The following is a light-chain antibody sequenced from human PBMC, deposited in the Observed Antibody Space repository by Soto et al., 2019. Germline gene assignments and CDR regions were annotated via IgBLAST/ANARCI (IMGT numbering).Light chain of an antibody. V-gene: IGLV2-8*01. Sequence: QSALAQPPSASGSPGQSVTIACTGTSSDVGAYDYVSWYQQHPGKAPKLVISDVTERPQGVAERLSGSKAGNTPSLTVSGLQAEDEADYCCASHAGKNNFVLFGGGTTLTVL. CDR3: ASHAGKNNFVL. J-gene: IGLJ2*01. CDR2: DVT. CDR1: SSDVGAYDY.